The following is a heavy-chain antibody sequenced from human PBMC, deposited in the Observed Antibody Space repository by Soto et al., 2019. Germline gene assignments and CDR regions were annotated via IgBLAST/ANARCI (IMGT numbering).Heavy chain of an antibody. CDR1: GYTFTSYG. CDR3: ARMVLLWFGESAYYYGMDV. V-gene: IGHV1-18*01. J-gene: IGHJ6*02. Sequence: GASVKVSCKASGYTFTSYGISWVRQAPGQGLEWMGWISAYNGNTNYAQKLQGRVTMTTDTSTSTAYMELRSLRSDDTAVYYCARMVLLWFGESAYYYGMDVWGQGTTVTVSS. CDR2: ISAYNGNT. D-gene: IGHD3-10*01.